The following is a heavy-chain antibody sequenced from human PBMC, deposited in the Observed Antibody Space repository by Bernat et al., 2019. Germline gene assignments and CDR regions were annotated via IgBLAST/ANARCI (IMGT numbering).Heavy chain of an antibody. CDR2: ISYDGSNK. J-gene: IGHJ4*02. D-gene: IGHD6-19*01. V-gene: IGHV3-30-3*01. CDR3: ARLAGTYFDY. CDR1: GFTFSSYA. Sequence: QVQLVESGGGVVQPGRSLRLSCAASGFTFSSYAMHWVRQAPGKGLEWVAVISYDGSNKYYADSMKGRFTISRDNSKNTLYLQMNSLRAEDTAVYYCARLAGTYFDYWGQGTLVTVSS.